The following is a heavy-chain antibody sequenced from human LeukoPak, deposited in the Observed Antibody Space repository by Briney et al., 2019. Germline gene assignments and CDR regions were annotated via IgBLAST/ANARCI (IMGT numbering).Heavy chain of an antibody. CDR1: GYTFTGYY. Sequence: RASVKVSCKASGYTFTGYYMHWVRQAPGQGLEWMGWINPNSGGTNYAQKFQGRVTMTRDTSISTAYMELSRLRSDDTAVYYCAKPHIPESYCSGGSCYSGYFDYWGQGTLVTVSS. V-gene: IGHV1-2*02. D-gene: IGHD2-15*01. CDR3: AKPHIPESYCSGGSCYSGYFDY. J-gene: IGHJ4*02. CDR2: INPNSGGT.